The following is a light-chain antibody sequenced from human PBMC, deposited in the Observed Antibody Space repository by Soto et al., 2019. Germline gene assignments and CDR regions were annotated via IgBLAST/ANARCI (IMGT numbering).Light chain of an antibody. Sequence: DIQMTQSPSTLSASVGDRVTITCRASQTIRTWLAWYQQKPGKAPKLLIYKASSLEGGVPSRFSGSGSETEFTLTISSLQPDDFATYYCQQYNSYTPLTFGGGTRWIS. CDR2: KAS. V-gene: IGKV1-5*03. J-gene: IGKJ4*01. CDR1: QTIRTW. CDR3: QQYNSYTPLT.